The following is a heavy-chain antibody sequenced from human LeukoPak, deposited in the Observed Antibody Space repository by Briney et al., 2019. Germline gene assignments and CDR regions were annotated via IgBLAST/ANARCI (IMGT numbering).Heavy chain of an antibody. V-gene: IGHV3-23*01. J-gene: IGHJ6*02. CDR2: ISGSGGST. Sequence: ASGTLRLSCAASGFTFSSYAMSWVRQAPGKGLEWVSAISGSGGSTYYADSVKGRFTISRDNSKNTLYLQMNSLRAEDTAVYYCARDLKTYYYDSSGSDYGMDVWGQGTTVTVSS. CDR1: GFTFSSYA. D-gene: IGHD3-22*01. CDR3: ARDLKTYYYDSSGSDYGMDV.